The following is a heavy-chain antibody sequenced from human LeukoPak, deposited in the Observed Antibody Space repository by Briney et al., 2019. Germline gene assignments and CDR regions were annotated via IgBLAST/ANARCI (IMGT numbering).Heavy chain of an antibody. CDR2: IRYDGSNK. CDR1: GFTFSSYG. D-gene: IGHD6-6*01. V-gene: IGHV3-30*02. CDR3: ARKVEYSSSSIFDY. J-gene: IGHJ4*02. Sequence: GGSLRLSCAASGFTFSSYGMHWVRQAPGKGLEWVAFIRYDGSNKYYADSVKGRFTIPRDNSKNTLYLQMNSLRAEDTAVYYCARKVEYSSSSIFDYWGQGTLVTVSS.